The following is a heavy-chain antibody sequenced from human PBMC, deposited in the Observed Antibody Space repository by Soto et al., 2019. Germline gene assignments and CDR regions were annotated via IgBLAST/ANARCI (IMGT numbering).Heavy chain of an antibody. Sequence: GGVVQPGGSLRLSCAASGFTFTKYGMHWVRQAPGKGLEWVAVIWYDGSDEKYADSVKGRFTISRDDSKNTVSLQMNSLRVEDTAVYYCVGSGTYYLYYWGQGSLVTVSS. J-gene: IGHJ4*02. D-gene: IGHD3-10*01. CDR1: GFTFTKYG. V-gene: IGHV3-33*01. CDR2: IWYDGSDE. CDR3: VGSGTYYLYY.